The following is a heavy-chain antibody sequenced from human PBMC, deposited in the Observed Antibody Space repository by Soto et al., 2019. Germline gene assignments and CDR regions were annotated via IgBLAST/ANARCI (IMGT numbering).Heavy chain of an antibody. D-gene: IGHD1-1*01. CDR1: GFTFDDYT. CDR2: ISWDGDSA. V-gene: IGHV3-43*01. CDR3: AKGTRGNSPELDF. Sequence: GGSLRLSCAASGFTFDDYTMHWVRQTPGRGLEWVSLISWDGDSAYYADSVRGRFTISRDNSKNSLFLQMNNVRAEDAALYFCAKGTRGNSPELDFWGQGTLVTVSS. J-gene: IGHJ4*02.